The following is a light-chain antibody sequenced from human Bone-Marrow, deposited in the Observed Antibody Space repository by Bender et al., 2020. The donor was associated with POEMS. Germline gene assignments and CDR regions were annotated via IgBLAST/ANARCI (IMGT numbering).Light chain of an antibody. CDR1: KVGDKY. CDR3: QAWDSSTVI. J-gene: IGLJ2*01. CDR2: QDS. Sequence: SYVLTQPPSVSVSPGQTASITCSGDKVGDKYVCWYQHKAGQSPVLIMYQDSKRPSGIPERFSGSNSGNTATLTISGTQAIDEADYYCQAWDSSTVIFGGGTKLTVL. V-gene: IGLV3-1*01.